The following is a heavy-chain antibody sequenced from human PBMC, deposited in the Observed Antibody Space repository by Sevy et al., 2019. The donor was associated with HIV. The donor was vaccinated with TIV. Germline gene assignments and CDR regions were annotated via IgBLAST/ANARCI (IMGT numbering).Heavy chain of an antibody. D-gene: IGHD4-4*01. J-gene: IGHJ6*02. CDR1: GFSFSNFG. Sequence: GGSLRLSCIASGFSFSNFGMHWVRQAPGKGLEWVAISSYDGHTNYFGDSVKGRFTNPRDNSKKTLYLQMNSLRVQGTTVYYCAKDLLQLTIKELAQDYYYGMDVWGQGTTVTVSS. V-gene: IGHV3-30*18. CDR2: SSYDGHTN. CDR3: AKDLLQLTIKELAQDYYYGMDV.